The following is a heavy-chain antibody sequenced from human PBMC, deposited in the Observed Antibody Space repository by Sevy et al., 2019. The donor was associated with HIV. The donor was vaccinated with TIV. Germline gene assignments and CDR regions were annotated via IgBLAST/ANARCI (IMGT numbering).Heavy chain of an antibody. J-gene: IGHJ2*01. CDR2: INHSGST. CDR3: ARVLTIFGVVTDNWYFDL. CDR1: GGSFSGYY. D-gene: IGHD3-3*01. V-gene: IGHV4-34*01. Sequence: SETLSLTCAVYGGSFSGYYWSWIRQPPGKGLEWIGEINHSGSTNYNPSLKSRVPISVETSKNQFSLKLSSVTAADTAVYYCARVLTIFGVVTDNWYFDLWGRGTLVTVSS.